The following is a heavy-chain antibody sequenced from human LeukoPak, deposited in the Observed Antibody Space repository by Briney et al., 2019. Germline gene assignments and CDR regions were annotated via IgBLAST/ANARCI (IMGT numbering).Heavy chain of an antibody. D-gene: IGHD4-17*01. V-gene: IGHV1-3*01. CDR3: AREGYDYGDSIDY. J-gene: IGHJ4*02. CDR1: GYTFTSYA. Sequence: ASVKVSCEASGYTFTSYAMHWVRQAPGQRLEWMGWINAGNGNAKYSQKFQGRVTITRDTSASTAYMELSSLRSEDTAVYYCAREGYDYGDSIDYWGQGTLVTVSS. CDR2: INAGNGNA.